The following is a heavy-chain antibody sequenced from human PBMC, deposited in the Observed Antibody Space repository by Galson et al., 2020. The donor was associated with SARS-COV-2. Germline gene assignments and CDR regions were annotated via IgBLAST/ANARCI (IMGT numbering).Heavy chain of an antibody. D-gene: IGHD3-3*01. CDR2: ISWNSGSI. J-gene: IGHJ4*02. V-gene: IGHV3-9*01. CDR1: GFTFDDYA. CDR3: AAYYDFWSGSGELFDY. Sequence: SCAASGFTFDDYAMHWVRQAPGKGLEWVSGISWNSGSIGYADSVKGRFTISRDNAKNSLYLQMNSLRAEDTALYYCAAYYDFWSGSGELFDYWGQGTLVTVSS.